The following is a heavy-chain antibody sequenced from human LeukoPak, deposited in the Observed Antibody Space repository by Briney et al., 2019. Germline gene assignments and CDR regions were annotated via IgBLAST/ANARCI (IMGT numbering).Heavy chain of an antibody. CDR1: GFTFSSG. CDR2: ISYDGNHK. D-gene: IGHD6-19*01. V-gene: IGHV3-30*03. CDR3: TTDPRDWYFH. J-gene: IGHJ4*02. Sequence: GGSLRLSCAASGFTFSSGMHWVRQAPGKGLEWVAVISYDGNHKYYGDSVKGRFTISRDDSKNTLYLQMNSLKTEDTAVYYCTTDPRDWYFHWGQGTLVTVSS.